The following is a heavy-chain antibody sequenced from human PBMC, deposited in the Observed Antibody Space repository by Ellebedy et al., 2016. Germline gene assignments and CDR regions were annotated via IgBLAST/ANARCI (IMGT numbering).Heavy chain of an antibody. CDR3: ARDYGVWSGYSPHWYFDL. J-gene: IGHJ2*01. Sequence: SETLSLTCTVSGGSISSYYWSWIRQPPGKGLEWIGYIYYSGSTNYNPSLKSRVTISVDTSKNQFSLKLSSVTAADTAVYYCARDYGVWSGYSPHWYFDLWGRGTLVTVSS. V-gene: IGHV4-59*01. CDR2: IYYSGST. D-gene: IGHD3-3*01. CDR1: GGSISSYY.